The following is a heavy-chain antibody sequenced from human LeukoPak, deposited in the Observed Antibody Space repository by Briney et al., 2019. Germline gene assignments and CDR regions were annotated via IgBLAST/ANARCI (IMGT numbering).Heavy chain of an antibody. D-gene: IGHD3-10*01. J-gene: IGHJ5*02. Sequence: PSETLSLTCAVYGGSFSGYYWSWIRQPPGKGLEWIGEINHSGSNDSNPSLKSRVTISVDTSKNQFSLKLTSVTAADTAVYYCARELYGSGSFRFDPWGQGTLVTVSS. V-gene: IGHV4-34*01. CDR1: GGSFSGYY. CDR3: ARELYGSGSFRFDP. CDR2: INHSGSN.